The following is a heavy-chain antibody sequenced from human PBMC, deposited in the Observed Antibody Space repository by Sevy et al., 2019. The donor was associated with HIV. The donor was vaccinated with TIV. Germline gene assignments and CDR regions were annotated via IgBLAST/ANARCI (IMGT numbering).Heavy chain of an antibody. CDR2: VYAYDSDT. CDR3: ARQNDYLSPPDY. D-gene: IGHD3-16*01. CDR1: GYSFTSYW. V-gene: IGHV5-51*01. Sequence: GESLKISCKGSGYSFTSYWIGWVRQMPGKGLDWMGIVYAYDSDTRYSPSFQGQVTISADKSFSTAYPQWSSLKASDTAIYYCARQNDYLSPPDYWGQGTLVTVSS. J-gene: IGHJ4*02.